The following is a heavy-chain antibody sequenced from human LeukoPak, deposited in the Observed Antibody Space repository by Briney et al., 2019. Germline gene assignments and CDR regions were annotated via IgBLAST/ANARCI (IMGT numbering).Heavy chain of an antibody. V-gene: IGHV4-34*01. CDR2: INHSGST. Sequence: SETLSLTCAVYGGSFSGYYWSWIRQPPGKGLEWIGEINHSGSTNYNPSLKSRVTISVDTSKNQFSLKLSSVTAADTAVYYCASTSTWYGSGIDNWGQGTLVTVSS. CDR3: ASTSTWYGSGIDN. CDR1: GGSFSGYY. D-gene: IGHD6-13*01. J-gene: IGHJ4*02.